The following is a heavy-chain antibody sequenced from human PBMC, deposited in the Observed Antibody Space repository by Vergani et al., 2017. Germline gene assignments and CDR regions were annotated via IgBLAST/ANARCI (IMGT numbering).Heavy chain of an antibody. J-gene: IGHJ6*02. CDR2: IYYSGST. Sequence: QVQLQESGPGLVKPSETLSLTCTVSGGSISSYYWSWIRQPPGKGLEWIGYIYYSGSTNYNPSLKSRVTISVDTSKNQFSLKLSSVTAADTAVYYCAREGAGTEDYYYYYGMDVWGQGTTVTVSS. D-gene: IGHD6-13*01. V-gene: IGHV4-59*01. CDR1: GGSISSYY. CDR3: AREGAGTEDYYYYYGMDV.